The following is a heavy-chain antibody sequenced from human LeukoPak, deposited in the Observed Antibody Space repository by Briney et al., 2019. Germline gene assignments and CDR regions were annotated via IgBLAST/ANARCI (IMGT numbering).Heavy chain of an antibody. J-gene: IGHJ4*02. CDR1: GGSFSGYY. Sequence: PSETLSLTCAVYGGSFSGYYWSWIRQPPGKGLERIGEINHSGSTNYNPSLKSRVTISVDTSKNQFSLKLSSVTAADTAVYYCARGRRGYSYGRNDLDYWGQGTLVTVSS. CDR2: INHSGST. V-gene: IGHV4-34*01. D-gene: IGHD5-18*01. CDR3: ARGRRGYSYGRNDLDY.